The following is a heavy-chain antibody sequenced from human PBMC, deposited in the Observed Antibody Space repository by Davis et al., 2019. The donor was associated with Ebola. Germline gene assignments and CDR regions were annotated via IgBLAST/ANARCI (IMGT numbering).Heavy chain of an antibody. CDR2: IIPIFGTA. V-gene: IGHV1-69*13. D-gene: IGHD3-16*01. CDR1: GGTFSSYA. J-gene: IGHJ6*03. Sequence: SVKVSCKASGGTFSSYAISWVRQAPGQGLEWMGGIIPIFGTANYAQKFQGRVTITADESTSTAYMELSSLRSEDTAVYYCARHPPSGGVYYYYYYMDVWGKGTTVTVSS. CDR3: ARHPPSGGVYYYYYYMDV.